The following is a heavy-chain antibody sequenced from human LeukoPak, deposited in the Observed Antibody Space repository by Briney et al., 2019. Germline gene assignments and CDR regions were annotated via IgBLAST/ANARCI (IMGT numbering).Heavy chain of an antibody. J-gene: IGHJ4*02. CDR3: GRHAYGGSPPLS. D-gene: IGHD3-10*01. CDR1: GFIFSDSA. Sequence: GGSLRLSCAASGFIFSDSAMSWVRQAPGKGPEWVSAINDRGGSSYYVDSVKGRFTISRDNSKNTLYLQMNNLRAEDTALYYCGRHAYGGSPPLSWGQGALVTVSS. V-gene: IGHV3-23*01. CDR2: INDRGGSS.